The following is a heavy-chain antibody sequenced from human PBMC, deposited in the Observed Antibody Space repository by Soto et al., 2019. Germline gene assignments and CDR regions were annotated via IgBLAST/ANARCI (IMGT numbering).Heavy chain of an antibody. CDR2: IIPILGIA. CDR1: GGTFSSYT. CDR3: AIRNVAAAGTNYDY. D-gene: IGHD6-13*01. J-gene: IGHJ4*02. V-gene: IGHV1-69*02. Sequence: QVQLVQSGAEVKKPGSSVKVSCKASGGTFSSYTISWVRQAPGQGLEWMGRIIPILGIANYAQKFQGRVTITADKSTSTAYMELSSLRAEDTAVYYCAIRNVAAAGTNYDYWGQGTLVTVSS.